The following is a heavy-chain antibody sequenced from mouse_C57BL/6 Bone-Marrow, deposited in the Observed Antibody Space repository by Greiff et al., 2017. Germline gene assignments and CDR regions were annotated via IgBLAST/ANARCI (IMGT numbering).Heavy chain of an antibody. J-gene: IGHJ4*01. CDR2: ISSGSSTI. V-gene: IGHV5-17*01. CDR3: ARKRAMDY. Sequence: EVKLMESGGGLVKPGGSLKLSCAASGFTFSDYGMHWVRQAPEKGLEWVAYISSGSSTIYYAATVKGRFTIARDNAKNTLFLQMTSLRSEDTAMYYCARKRAMDYWGQGTSVTVSS. CDR1: GFTFSDYG.